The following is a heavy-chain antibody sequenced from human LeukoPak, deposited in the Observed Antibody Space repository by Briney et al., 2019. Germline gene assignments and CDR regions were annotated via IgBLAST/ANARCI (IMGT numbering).Heavy chain of an antibody. CDR3: ARDPPYGDYVLGDELVIDY. D-gene: IGHD4-17*01. CDR1: GYTFTGYY. Sequence: GASVKVSCKASGYTFTGYYMHWVRQAPGQGLEWMGWINPNSGGTNYARKFQGRVTMTRDTSISTAYMELSRLRSDDTAVYYCARDPPYGDYVLGDELVIDYWGQGTLVTVSS. J-gene: IGHJ4*02. CDR2: INPNSGGT. V-gene: IGHV1-2*02.